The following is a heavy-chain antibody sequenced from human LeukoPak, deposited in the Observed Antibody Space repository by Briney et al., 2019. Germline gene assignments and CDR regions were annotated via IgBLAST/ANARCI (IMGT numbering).Heavy chain of an antibody. CDR3: ATERWYCSSTSCPNKPTNWFDP. V-gene: IGHV1-18*01. Sequence: ASVKVSCKASGYTFTSYGISWVRQAPGQGLEWMGWINAYNGNTNYAQKLQGRVTMTTDTSTSTAYMELRSLRSDDTAVYYCATERWYCSSTSCPNKPTNWFDPWGQGTLVTVSS. D-gene: IGHD2-2*01. CDR1: GYTFTSYG. J-gene: IGHJ5*02. CDR2: INAYNGNT.